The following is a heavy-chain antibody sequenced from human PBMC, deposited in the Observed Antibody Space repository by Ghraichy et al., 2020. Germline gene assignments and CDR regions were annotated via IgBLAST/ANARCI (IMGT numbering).Heavy chain of an antibody. Sequence: SCAASGFRFSNYAMSWVRQAPGKGLEWVSALNFGGGSTYYADSVRGRFTISRDNSKNTLYLQMNSLRAEDTAVYYCAKVPSPARPYYFDYWGPGTLVTVSS. V-gene: IGHV3-23*01. J-gene: IGHJ4*02. D-gene: IGHD6-6*01. CDR1: GFRFSNYA. CDR2: LNFGGGST. CDR3: AKVPSPARPYYFDY.